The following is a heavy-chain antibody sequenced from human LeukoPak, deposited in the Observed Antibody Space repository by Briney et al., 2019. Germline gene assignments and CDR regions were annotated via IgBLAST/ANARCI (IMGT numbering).Heavy chain of an antibody. CDR2: ISGSGVST. D-gene: IGHD3-16*02. J-gene: IGHJ3*01. CDR3: ARDIELST. CDR1: GFTFSSYA. Sequence: GALRLSCAASGFTFSSYAMTWLRQAPGKGLEWVSSISGSGVSTYYADSVKGRFTISRDNAKDTLYLQMNSLRAEDTAIYYCARDIELSTWGLGTTVTVSS. V-gene: IGHV3-23*01.